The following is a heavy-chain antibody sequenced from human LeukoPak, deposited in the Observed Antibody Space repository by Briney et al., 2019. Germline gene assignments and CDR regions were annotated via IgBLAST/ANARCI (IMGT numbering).Heavy chain of an antibody. Sequence: GASVKVSCKASGYTFTSYGISWVRQAPGQGLEWMGGIIPIFGTANYAQKFQGRVTITADESTSTAYMELSGLRSEDTAVYYCATEAPITMIDDAFDIWGQGTMVTVSS. V-gene: IGHV1-69*13. CDR2: IIPIFGTA. CDR1: GYTFTSYG. J-gene: IGHJ3*02. CDR3: ATEAPITMIDDAFDI. D-gene: IGHD3-22*01.